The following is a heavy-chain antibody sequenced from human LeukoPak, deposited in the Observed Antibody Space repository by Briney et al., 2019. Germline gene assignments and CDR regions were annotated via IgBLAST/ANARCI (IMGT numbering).Heavy chain of an antibody. Sequence: GASVKVSCKASGYTFTDYYMHWVRQAPGQGLEWMGWINPNSGGTNYAQKFQGRVTMTRDTSISTAYMELSRLRSDDTAVYYCARAPHSLLGGSDAFDIWGQGTMVTVSS. J-gene: IGHJ3*02. CDR3: ARAPHSLLGGSDAFDI. CDR1: GYTFTDYY. D-gene: IGHD4-23*01. CDR2: INPNSGGT. V-gene: IGHV1-2*02.